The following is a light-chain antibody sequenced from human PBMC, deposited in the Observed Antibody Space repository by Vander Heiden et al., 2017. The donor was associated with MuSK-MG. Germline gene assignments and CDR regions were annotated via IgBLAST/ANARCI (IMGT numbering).Light chain of an antibody. CDR1: QRVSSS. CDR3: QQRSSWPLT. CDR2: DTS. V-gene: IGKV3-11*01. J-gene: IGKJ4*01. Sequence: IVLTQSPATLSLSPGVGATLSSRASQRVSSSLAWYQQKPGQPPKLLIYDTSTRASGIPARFSGSGSGTDFTLTISGLEPEDFAVYYCQQRSSWPLTFGGGTKVEF.